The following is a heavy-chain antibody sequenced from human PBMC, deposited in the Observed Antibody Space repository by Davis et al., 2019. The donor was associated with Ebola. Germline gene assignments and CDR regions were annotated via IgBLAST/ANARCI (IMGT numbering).Heavy chain of an antibody. J-gene: IGHJ4*02. V-gene: IGHV3-53*01. CDR3: ARASIQDGYSYRYYFDY. Sequence: GGSLRLSCAASGFTVSSNYMSWVRQAPGKGLEWVSVIYSGGSTYYADSVKGRFTISRDNSKNTLYLQMNSLRAEDTAVYYCARASIQDGYSYRYYFDYWGQGTLVTVSS. CDR1: GFTVSSNY. CDR2: IYSGGST. D-gene: IGHD5-18*01.